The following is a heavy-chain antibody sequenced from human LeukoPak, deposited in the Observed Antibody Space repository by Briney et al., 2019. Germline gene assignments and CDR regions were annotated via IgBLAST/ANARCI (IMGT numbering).Heavy chain of an antibody. CDR3: ARDQGAWGYGYNFDY. CDR1: GFTFSSYG. D-gene: IGHD3-16*01. J-gene: IGHJ4*02. CDR2: ISYDGSDK. V-gene: IGHV3-30*19. Sequence: GGSLRLSCAVSGFTFSSYGMHWVSQAPGKGLEWVAVISYDGSDKYYADSVKGRFTISRDNSKNTLHLEMISLRAEDTAVYYCARDQGAWGYGYNFDYWGQGTLVTVSS.